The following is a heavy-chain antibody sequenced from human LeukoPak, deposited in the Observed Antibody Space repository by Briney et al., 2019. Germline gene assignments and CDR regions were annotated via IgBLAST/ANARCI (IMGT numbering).Heavy chain of an antibody. J-gene: IGHJ6*02. CDR2: TYYRSKGYN. Sequence: SQTLSPTCAISGDSVSSNSAAWNWIRQSPSRGLESLGRTYYRSKGYNDYVGSGKSRITINPDTSKNQFSLQLNSVTPQDTAVYYCARESRWLRSAYYYYGMDVWGQGTTVTVSS. CDR3: ARESRWLRSAYYYYGMDV. V-gene: IGHV6-1*01. CDR1: GDSVSSNSAA. D-gene: IGHD5-12*01.